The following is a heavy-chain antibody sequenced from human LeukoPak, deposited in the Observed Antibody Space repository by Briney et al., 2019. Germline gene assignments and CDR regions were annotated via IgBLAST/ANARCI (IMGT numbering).Heavy chain of an antibody. Sequence: PSETLSLTCSVSGGSLSSHYWSWIRQPPGKGLEIIGHIHDTGSTFYNPSLRGRVTISLDTSNNQFSLKLTSMTAADTAVYYCARFSSACSTSSCYLTYWGQGTLVTVS. CDR2: IHDTGST. CDR3: ARFSSACSTSSCYLTY. D-gene: IGHD2-2*01. CDR1: GGSLSSHY. J-gene: IGHJ4*02. V-gene: IGHV4-59*11.